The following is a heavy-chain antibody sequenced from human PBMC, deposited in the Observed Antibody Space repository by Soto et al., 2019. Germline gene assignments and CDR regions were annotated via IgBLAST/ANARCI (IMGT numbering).Heavy chain of an antibody. Sequence: QVQLLQSGAEVRKPGASVKVSCKTSGYIFTLFGISWVRQAPGQGLEWMGWTTADNGDTKYAQKFQGRVTLTTDTATSTAYMQLTGLRSDDTAEYFCARGGQYRYFDYWGQGTLVTVSS. D-gene: IGHD3-16*02. CDR1: GYIFTLFG. CDR3: ARGGQYRYFDY. V-gene: IGHV1-18*01. CDR2: TTADNGDT. J-gene: IGHJ4*02.